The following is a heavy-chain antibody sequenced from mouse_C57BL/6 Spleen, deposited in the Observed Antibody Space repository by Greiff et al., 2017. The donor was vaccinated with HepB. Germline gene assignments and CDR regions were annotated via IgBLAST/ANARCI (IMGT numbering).Heavy chain of an antibody. Sequence: ESGPGMVKPSQSLSLTCTVTGYSITSGYDWHWIRHFPGNKLEWMGYISYSGSTNYNPSLKSPISITHDTSKNHFFLKLYSVTTEDTATYYCARAFYYYAMDYWGQGTSVTVSS. CDR3: ARAFYYYAMDY. CDR1: GYSITSGYD. J-gene: IGHJ4*01. V-gene: IGHV3-1*01. CDR2: ISYSGST.